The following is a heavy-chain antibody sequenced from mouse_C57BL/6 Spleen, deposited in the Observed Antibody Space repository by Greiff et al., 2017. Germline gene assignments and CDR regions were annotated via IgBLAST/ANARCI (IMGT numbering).Heavy chain of an antibody. Sequence: QVQLQQPGAELVRPGTSVKLSCKASGYTFPSYWMHWVKQRPGQGLEWIGVIDPSDSYTNYNQKFKGKATLTVDTSSSTAYMQLSSLTSEDSAVYYCARWLPHYAMDYWGQGTSVTVSS. CDR1: GYTFPSYW. D-gene: IGHD2-2*01. V-gene: IGHV1-59*01. CDR2: IDPSDSYT. CDR3: ARWLPHYAMDY. J-gene: IGHJ4*01.